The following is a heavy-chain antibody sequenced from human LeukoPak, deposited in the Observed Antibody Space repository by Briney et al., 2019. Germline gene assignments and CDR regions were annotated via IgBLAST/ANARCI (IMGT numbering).Heavy chain of an antibody. D-gene: IGHD5-18*01. Sequence: SQTLSLTCTVSGGSISSGGYYWSWIRQPPGKGLEWIGYIYHSGSTYYNPSLKSRVTISVDRSKNQFSLKLSSVTAADTAVYYCARRWIQLWFYNYWGQGTLVTVSS. CDR1: GGSISSGGYY. J-gene: IGHJ4*02. CDR3: ARRWIQLWFYNY. CDR2: IYHSGST. V-gene: IGHV4-30-2*01.